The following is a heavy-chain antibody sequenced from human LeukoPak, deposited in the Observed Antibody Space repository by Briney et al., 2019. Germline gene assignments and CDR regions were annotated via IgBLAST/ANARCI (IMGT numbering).Heavy chain of an antibody. V-gene: IGHV4-34*01. J-gene: IGHJ5*02. D-gene: IGHD3-22*01. Sequence: PSETLSLTCAVYGGSFSGYYWSWIRQPPGKGLEWIGEINHSGSTNYNPSLKSRVTISVDTSKNQFSLKLSSVTAADTAVYYCARLYPGMDSSGYFANRWGQGTLVTVSS. CDR1: GGSFSGYY. CDR2: INHSGST. CDR3: ARLYPGMDSSGYFANR.